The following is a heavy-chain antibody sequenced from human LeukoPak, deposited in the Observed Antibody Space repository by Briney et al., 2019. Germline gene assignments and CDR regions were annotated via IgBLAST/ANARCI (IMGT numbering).Heavy chain of an antibody. Sequence: KSGGSLRLSCAASGFSFSEDYMTWIRQDPGKGLEWVSNLSSSGRYTNYADSVRGRFTISRDNAKKSLYLQRNSLRAEDTAVYYCARHSEGPVNDAFDIWGQGTKVTVSS. V-gene: IGHV3-11*03. J-gene: IGHJ3*02. CDR1: GFSFSEDY. D-gene: IGHD2-2*01. CDR3: ARHSEGPVNDAFDI. CDR2: LSSSGRYT.